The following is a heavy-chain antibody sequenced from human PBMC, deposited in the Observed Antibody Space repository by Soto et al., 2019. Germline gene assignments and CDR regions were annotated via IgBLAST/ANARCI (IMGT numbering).Heavy chain of an antibody. CDR3: SRESVRLSNGMDV. V-gene: IGHV3-30-3*01. CDR2: ISYDGSNT. CDR1: GFTFSSYA. J-gene: IGHJ6*02. D-gene: IGHD3-10*01. Sequence: QVQLVESGGGVVQPGRSLRLSCAASGFTFSSYAMHWVRQAPGKGLEWVGVISYDGSNTYYADSVKGRFTISRDNSKNTLYLQMNSLRAEDTAVYYCSRESVRLSNGMDVWGQGTTVTVSS.